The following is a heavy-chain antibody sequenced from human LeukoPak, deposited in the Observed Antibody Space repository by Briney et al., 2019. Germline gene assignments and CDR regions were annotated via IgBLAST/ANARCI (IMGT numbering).Heavy chain of an antibody. CDR2: IIPILGIA. V-gene: IGHV1-69*04. J-gene: IGHJ4*02. CDR3: ARPEDLIVGATSQALESLDY. D-gene: IGHD1-26*01. CDR1: GGTFSSYA. Sequence: SVTVSCKASGGTFSSYAISWVRQAPGQGLEWMGRIIPILGIANYAQKFQDRVTITADKSTTTAYMELSSLRSEDTAVYYCARPEDLIVGATSQALESLDYWGQGTLVTVSS.